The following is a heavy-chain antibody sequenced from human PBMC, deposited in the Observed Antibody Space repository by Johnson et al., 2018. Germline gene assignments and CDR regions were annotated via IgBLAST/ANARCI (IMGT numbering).Heavy chain of an antibody. V-gene: IGHV4-34*01. Sequence: QVQLQQWGAGLLKXSETLSLTCAVYGGSFSGDSWNWIRQPPGTGLEWIGEINHSGSTNYNPSLKSRVTILVDTSKNQFSLKVNSVTAADTAVYYCARGDSWGQGTLVTVSS. CDR3: ARGDS. CDR1: GGSFSGDS. J-gene: IGHJ5*01. CDR2: INHSGST.